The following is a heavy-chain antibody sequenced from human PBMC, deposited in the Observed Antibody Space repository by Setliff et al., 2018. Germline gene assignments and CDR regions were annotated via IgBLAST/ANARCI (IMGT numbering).Heavy chain of an antibody. J-gene: IGHJ5*02. CDR2: IYYSGNT. V-gene: IGHV4-31*03. Sequence: SETLSLTCTVSGGSMIGGHYYWSWIRQLPGKGLEWIAYIYYSGNTYYNPSLKSRVTISVDTSKNQFSLKINSVTAADTAVYYCARGHCSSGECPNYFDPWGQGTQVTVSS. CDR1: GGSMIGGHYY. D-gene: IGHD2-15*01. CDR3: ARGHCSSGECPNYFDP.